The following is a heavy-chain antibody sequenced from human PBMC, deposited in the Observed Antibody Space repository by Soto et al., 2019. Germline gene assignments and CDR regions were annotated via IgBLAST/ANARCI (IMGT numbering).Heavy chain of an antibody. V-gene: IGHV3-23*01. CDR1: GFTFSNYV. J-gene: IGHJ4*02. D-gene: IGHD5-12*01. CDR3: ARDQGYVGFAY. Sequence: HPGGSLRLSCAASGFTFSNYVLSWVRQAPGKGLEWVSAISGTGGSTYYADSVKGRFTISRDNAKNTLYLQMNSLRVEDTAVYYCARDQGYVGFAYWGQGTLVTVSS. CDR2: ISGTGGST.